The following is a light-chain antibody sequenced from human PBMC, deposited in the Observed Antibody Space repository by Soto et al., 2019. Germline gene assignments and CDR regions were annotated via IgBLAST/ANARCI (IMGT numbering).Light chain of an antibody. J-gene: IGKJ2*01. CDR3: QQYGSSQYT. CDR1: QSVSSSY. Sequence: EIVLTQSPGTLSLSPGERATLSCRSSQSVSSSYLAWYQQKPGQAPRLLIYDVSSRATGIPDRFSGSGSGTDFTLTISRLEPEDFAVYYCQQYGSSQYTFGQGTKLEIK. CDR2: DVS. V-gene: IGKV3-20*01.